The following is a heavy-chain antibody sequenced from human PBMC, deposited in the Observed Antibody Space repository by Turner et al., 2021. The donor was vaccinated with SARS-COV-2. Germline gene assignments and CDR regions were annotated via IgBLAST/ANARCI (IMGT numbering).Heavy chain of an antibody. D-gene: IGHD5-18*01. J-gene: IGHJ4*02. CDR3: ARTFTAMVRGDY. V-gene: IGHV1-8*01. CDR1: GYTFTSYD. CDR2: MNPNSGNT. Sequence: QVQLVQSGAEVKKPGASVQVSCKASGYTFTSYDINGVRQATGQGLEWMGWMNPNSGNTGYAQKFKGRVTMTRNTSISTAYMEMSSLRSEDTAVYYCARTFTAMVRGDYWGQGTLVTVSS.